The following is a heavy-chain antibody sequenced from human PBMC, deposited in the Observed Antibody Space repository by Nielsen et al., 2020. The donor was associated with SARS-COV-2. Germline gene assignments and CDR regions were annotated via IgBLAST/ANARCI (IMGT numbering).Heavy chain of an antibody. Sequence: GESLKISCAASGFTFSSLWMSWVRQVPGKGLEWVADIKPDGSEKFYVDSVKGRFTISRDNAKNSMSLQMNSLRVEDTAVYYCAREDYGDYGFDYWGQGTLVTVSS. D-gene: IGHD4-17*01. V-gene: IGHV3-7*01. CDR2: IKPDGSEK. CDR1: GFTFSSLW. J-gene: IGHJ4*02. CDR3: AREDYGDYGFDY.